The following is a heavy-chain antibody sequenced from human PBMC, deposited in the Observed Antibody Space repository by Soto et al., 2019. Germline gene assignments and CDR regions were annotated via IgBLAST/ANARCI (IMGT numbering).Heavy chain of an antibody. CDR1: GGSISSGDYY. V-gene: IGHV4-30-4*01. CDR3: ARERSGYCSGGSCYRYFDY. CDR2: IYYSGST. Sequence: PSETLSLTCTVSGGSISSGDYYWSWIRQPPGKGLEWIGYIYYSGSTYYNPSLKSRVTISVDTSKNQFSLKLSSVTAADTAVYYCARERSGYCSGGSCYRYFDYWGQGTPVTVSS. D-gene: IGHD2-15*01. J-gene: IGHJ4*02.